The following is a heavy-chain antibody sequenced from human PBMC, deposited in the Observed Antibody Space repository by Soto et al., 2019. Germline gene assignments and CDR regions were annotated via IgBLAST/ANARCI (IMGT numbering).Heavy chain of an antibody. Sequence: QVQLVQSVAEVKKPGSSVKVSCKASGDSFSSYAISWVRQAPGHGLEWMGRIIPIFGTPHYAQRGEGSVTITAYETTSTADMKMSSLKSEDTAFYYCATGGNYYQSSDLAYWGQGTLFTVSS. V-gene: IGHV1-69*01. D-gene: IGHD3-22*01. CDR1: GDSFSSYA. J-gene: IGHJ4*02. CDR2: IIPIFGTP. CDR3: ATGGNYYQSSDLAY.